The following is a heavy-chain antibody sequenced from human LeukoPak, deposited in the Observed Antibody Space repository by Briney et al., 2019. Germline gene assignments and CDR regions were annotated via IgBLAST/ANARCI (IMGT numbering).Heavy chain of an antibody. CDR3: ARGPYYYYGSGSSYLDY. V-gene: IGHV4-4*07. Sequence: SETLSLTCTVSGGSISSYYWSWIRQPAGKGLEWIGRIYTSGSTNYNPSLKSRVTISVDTSKNQFSLKVSSVTAADTAVYYCARGPYYYYGSGSSYLDYWGQGTLVTVSS. CDR2: IYTSGST. J-gene: IGHJ4*02. CDR1: GGSISSYY. D-gene: IGHD3-10*01.